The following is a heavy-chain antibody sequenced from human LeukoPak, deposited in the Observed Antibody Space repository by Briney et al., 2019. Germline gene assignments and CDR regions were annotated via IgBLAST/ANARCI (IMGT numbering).Heavy chain of an antibody. Sequence: GGSLRLSCAASGFTFSSSAMSWVRQVPGKGLEWVSSISSSSSYIYYADSVKGRFTISRDNAKNSLYLQMNSLRAEDTAVYYCARDGIAVANDYWGQGTLVTVSS. J-gene: IGHJ4*02. CDR1: GFTFSSSA. V-gene: IGHV3-21*01. CDR3: ARDGIAVANDY. D-gene: IGHD6-19*01. CDR2: ISSSSSYI.